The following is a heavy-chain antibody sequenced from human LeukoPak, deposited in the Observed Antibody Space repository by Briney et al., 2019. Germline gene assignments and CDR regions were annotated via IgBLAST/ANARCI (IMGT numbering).Heavy chain of an antibody. CDR1: GYTFTGYY. CDR2: INPNSGGT. J-gene: IGHJ3*02. Sequence: ASVKVSCKASGYTFTGYYMHWVRQAPGQGLEWMGWINPNSGGTNYAQKFQGRVTMTRDTSISTAYMELSRLRSDDTAVYYCAREVDYYDSSGYSYDAFDIWGQGTMVTVSS. CDR3: AREVDYYDSSGYSYDAFDI. D-gene: IGHD3-22*01. V-gene: IGHV1-2*02.